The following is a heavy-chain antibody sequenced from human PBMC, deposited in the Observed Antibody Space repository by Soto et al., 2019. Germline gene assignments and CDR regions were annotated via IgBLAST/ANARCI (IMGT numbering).Heavy chain of an antibody. CDR3: ARIDGSGSYDWFDP. Sequence: LETLSLTCTVSGGSISSYYLSSIRQPPGKGLEWIGYIYYSWSTNYNPSLKSRVTISVDTSKNQFSLKLSSVTAADTAVYYCARIDGSGSYDWFDPWGQGTLVTVS. D-gene: IGHD3-10*01. J-gene: IGHJ5*02. V-gene: IGHV4-59*01. CDR2: IYYSWST. CDR1: GGSISSYY.